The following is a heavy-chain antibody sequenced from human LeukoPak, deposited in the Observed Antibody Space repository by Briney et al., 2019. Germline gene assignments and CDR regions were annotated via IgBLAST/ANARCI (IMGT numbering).Heavy chain of an antibody. CDR1: GGSISSDY. V-gene: IGHV4-59*01. CDR2: IYYSGSA. D-gene: IGHD7-27*01. J-gene: IGHJ4*02. Sequence: SETLSLTCTVSGGSISSDYWCWIRQPPRRGLGWMWYIYYSGSANYNPSLKSRVTISVDTSKNQFSLKLSSVTAADTAVYYCARWLPNWGYFDYWGQGTLVTVSS. CDR3: ARWLPNWGYFDY.